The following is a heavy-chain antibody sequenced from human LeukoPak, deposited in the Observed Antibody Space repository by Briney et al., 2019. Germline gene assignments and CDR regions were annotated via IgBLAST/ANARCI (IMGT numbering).Heavy chain of an antibody. V-gene: IGHV3-21*01. CDR3: ARVTYRLVPENFDY. J-gene: IGHJ4*02. D-gene: IGHD6-19*01. CDR2: ISSSSSYI. CDR1: GXTFSSYS. Sequence: SGGSLRLSCAASGXTFSSYSMNWVRQAPGKGLEWVSSISSSSSYIYYADSVKGRFTISRDNAKNSLYLQMNSLRAEDTAVYYCARVTYRLVPENFDYWGQGTLVTVSS.